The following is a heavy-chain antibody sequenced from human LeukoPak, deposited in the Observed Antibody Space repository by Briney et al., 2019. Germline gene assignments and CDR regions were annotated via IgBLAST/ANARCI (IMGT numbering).Heavy chain of an antibody. Sequence: RGRTLRLSCAASGVMPSSYWMHWVRRDPGKRLVWVSRINSDGRSTSYPDSVKGRFTITRGNAKNTLYLQMNSLRAEGTGVYYCARGLTGYSGSTSVDCWGPGTLVTVSS. CDR1: GVMPSSYW. J-gene: IGHJ4*02. CDR2: INSDGRST. D-gene: IGHD1-26*01. V-gene: IGHV3-74*01. CDR3: ARGLTGYSGSTSVDC.